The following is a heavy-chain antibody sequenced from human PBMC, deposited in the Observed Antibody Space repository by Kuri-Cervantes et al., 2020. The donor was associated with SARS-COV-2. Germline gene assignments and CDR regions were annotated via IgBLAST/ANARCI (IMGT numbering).Heavy chain of an antibody. CDR3: ARDRGYCSGGSCLNWFDP. CDR2: IYYSGST. V-gene: IGHV4-39*07. Sequence: SETLSLTCTVSGGSTSSSSYYWGWIRQPPGKGLEWIGSIYYSGSTYYNPSLKSRVTISVDTSKNQFSLKLSSVTAADTAVYYCARDRGYCSGGSCLNWFDPWGQGTLVTVSS. CDR1: GGSTSSSSYY. J-gene: IGHJ5*02. D-gene: IGHD2-15*01.